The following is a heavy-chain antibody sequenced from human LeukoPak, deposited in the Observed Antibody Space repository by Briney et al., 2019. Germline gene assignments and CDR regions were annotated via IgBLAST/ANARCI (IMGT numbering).Heavy chain of an antibody. V-gene: IGHV3-21*01. CDR2: ISSSSSYI. CDR1: GFTFSSYS. Sequence: PGGSLRLSCAASGFTFSSYSMNWVRQAPGKGLEWVSSISSSSSYIYYADSVKGRFTISRDNAKNSLYLQMNSLRAEDTAVYYCARDFPRVVVPGAIGYWGQGTLVTVSS. D-gene: IGHD2-2*02. J-gene: IGHJ4*02. CDR3: ARDFPRVVVPGAIGY.